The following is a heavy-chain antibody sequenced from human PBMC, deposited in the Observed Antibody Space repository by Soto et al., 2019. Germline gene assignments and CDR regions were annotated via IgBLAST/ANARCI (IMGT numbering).Heavy chain of an antibody. J-gene: IGHJ3*02. CDR1: GYTFNGYY. CDR3: ARGGTVVTGRVQDAFDI. CDR2: INPNSDVT. V-gene: IGHV1-2*02. Sequence: ASVKVSCKASGYTFNGYYMHWVRRAPGQGLEWMGWINPNSDVTNYAQKFQGRVTMTRDTSISTAYMELSSLRSDDTAVYYCARGGTVVTGRVQDAFDIWGQGTMVTVSS. D-gene: IGHD2-21*02.